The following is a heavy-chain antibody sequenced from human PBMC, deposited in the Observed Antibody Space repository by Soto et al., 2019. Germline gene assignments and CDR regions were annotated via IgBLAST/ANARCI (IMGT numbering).Heavy chain of an antibody. CDR1: GGTFSSYA. J-gene: IGHJ6*02. D-gene: IGHD5-18*01. CDR3: GAERGYSSYYYYGMDV. Sequence: VKVSCKASGGTFSSYAISWVRQAPGQGLEWMGGIIPIFGIANYAQKFQERVTITRDMSTSTAYMELSSLRSEDTAVFYCGAERGYSSYYYYGMDVWGQGTTVTVSS. CDR2: IIPIFGIA. V-gene: IGHV1-69*17.